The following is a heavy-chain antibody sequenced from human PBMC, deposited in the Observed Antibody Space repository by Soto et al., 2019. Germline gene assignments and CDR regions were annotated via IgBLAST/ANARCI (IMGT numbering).Heavy chain of an antibody. Sequence: QVQLQQWGAGLLKPSETLSLTCAVYGGSFSGYYWSWLRQPPGKVLDWIGEINHTGRTNYNPSLKRRVTIPVATCKNQFALKLSSVTAADTAVYDCARAGFGVVIISAWFDPWGQGTLVTVSS. CDR1: GGSFSGYY. D-gene: IGHD3-3*01. J-gene: IGHJ5*02. CDR2: INHTGRT. CDR3: ARAGFGVVIISAWFDP. V-gene: IGHV4-34*01.